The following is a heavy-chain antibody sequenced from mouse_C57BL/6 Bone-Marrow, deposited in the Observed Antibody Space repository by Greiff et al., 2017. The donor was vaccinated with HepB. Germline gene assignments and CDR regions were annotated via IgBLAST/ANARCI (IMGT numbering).Heavy chain of an antibody. CDR3: ARTPGFAY. Sequence: EVQLQESGPGLVKPSQSLSLTCSVTGYSITSGYYWNWIRQFPGNKLEWMGYISYDGSNNYNPSLKNRISITRDTSKNQFFLKLNSVTTEDTATYYCARTPGFAYWGQGTLVTVSA. CDR2: ISYDGSN. J-gene: IGHJ3*01. V-gene: IGHV3-6*01. CDR1: GYSITSGYY.